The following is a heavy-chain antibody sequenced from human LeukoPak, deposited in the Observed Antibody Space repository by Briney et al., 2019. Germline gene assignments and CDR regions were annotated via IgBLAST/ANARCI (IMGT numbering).Heavy chain of an antibody. CDR3: AKSVPPGYYDFWSGYYMLYYFDY. V-gene: IGHV3-23*01. Sequence: PGGSLRLSCAASGFTFSSYAMSWVRQAPGKGLEWVSAISGSGGSTYCADSVKGRFTISRDNSKNTLYLQMNSLRAEDTAVYYCAKSVPPGYYDFWSGYYMLYYFDYWGQGTLVTVSS. CDR2: ISGSGGST. CDR1: GFTFSSYA. D-gene: IGHD3-3*01. J-gene: IGHJ4*02.